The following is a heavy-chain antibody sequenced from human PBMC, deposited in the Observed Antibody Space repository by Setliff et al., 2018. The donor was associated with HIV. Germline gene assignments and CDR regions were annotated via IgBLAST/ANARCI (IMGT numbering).Heavy chain of an antibody. CDR1: GGSISSSSYY. V-gene: IGHV4-39*01. Sequence: PSETLSLTCNVSGGSISSSSYYWGWIRQPPGKGLEWIGSIYYSGSTYYNPPLKSRVTISVDTSKNQFSLKLSSVTAAVTAVYYCAISYYYGSGIPGYYFDYWGQGTLVTVSS. D-gene: IGHD3-10*01. CDR3: AISYYYGSGIPGYYFDY. CDR2: IYYSGST. J-gene: IGHJ4*02.